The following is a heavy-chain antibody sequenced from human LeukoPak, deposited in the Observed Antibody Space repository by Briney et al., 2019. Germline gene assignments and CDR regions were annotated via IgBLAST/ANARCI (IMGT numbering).Heavy chain of an antibody. CDR3: ARSIPYGTTWYGRSDY. Sequence: GGSLRLSCAASGFNSNNYWMSWLRQAPGKGLEWVANIKPDGTTKFYVDSVKGRFTISRDNALNSLYLQMNSLRAEDTAIYYCARSIPYGTTWYGRSDYWGQGTLVTVSS. J-gene: IGHJ4*02. V-gene: IGHV3-7*03. CDR1: GFNSNNYW. D-gene: IGHD6-13*01. CDR2: IKPDGTTK.